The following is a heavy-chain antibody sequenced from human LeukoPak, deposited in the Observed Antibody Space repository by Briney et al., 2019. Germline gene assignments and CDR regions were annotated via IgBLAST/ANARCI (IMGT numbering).Heavy chain of an antibody. D-gene: IGHD2-15*01. CDR3: AKVPRYCSGGSCGYYFDY. V-gene: IGHV3-21*01. CDR1: GFTFSNYN. J-gene: IGHJ4*02. Sequence: GGSLRLSCVVSGFTFSNYNMNWVRQAPGKGLEWVSSIGRSDTYIYYADSVTGRFTISRDNAKNSLYLQMSSLRAEDTAVYYCAKVPRYCSGGSCGYYFDYWGQGTLVTVSS. CDR2: IGRSDTYI.